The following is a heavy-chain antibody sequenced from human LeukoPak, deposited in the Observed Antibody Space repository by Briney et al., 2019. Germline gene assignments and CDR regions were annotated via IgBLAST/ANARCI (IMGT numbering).Heavy chain of an antibody. CDR1: GFTFSSYA. V-gene: IGHV3-30-3*01. J-gene: IGHJ6*02. CDR3: ARTPLITIFPSYYYYYGMDV. CDR2: ISYDGSNK. Sequence: GGSLRLYCAASGFTFSSYAMQWVRQAPGKGLEWVAVISYDGSNKYYADSVKGRFTISRDNSKNTLYLQMNSLRAEDTAVYYCARTPLITIFPSYYYYYGMDVWGQGTTVTVSS. D-gene: IGHD3-3*01.